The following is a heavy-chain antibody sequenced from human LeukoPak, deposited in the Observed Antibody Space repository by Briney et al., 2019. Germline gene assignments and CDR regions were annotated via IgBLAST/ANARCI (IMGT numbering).Heavy chain of an antibody. D-gene: IGHD6-19*01. CDR3: ASVRIAVAGACFDY. V-gene: IGHV4-39*01. CDR1: GGSISSSTYY. J-gene: IGHJ4*02. Sequence: PSETLSPTCTVSGGSISSSTYYWGWIRQPPGKGLEWIGSIYYGGSTYYNPSLKSRVTISVDTSKNQFSLKLSSVTAADTAVYYCASVRIAVAGACFDYWGQGTLVTVSS. CDR2: IYYGGST.